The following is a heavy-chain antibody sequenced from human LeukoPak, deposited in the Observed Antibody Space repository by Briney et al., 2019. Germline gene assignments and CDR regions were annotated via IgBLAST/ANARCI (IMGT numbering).Heavy chain of an antibody. CDR1: GGTFSSYA. CDR3: ARDGGDDYGDPQYYFDY. Sequence: GASVKVSCKASGGTFSSYAVSWVRQSPGLGLEWMGGIIPIFGTANYAQKFQGRVTITADESTSTAYMELSSLRSEDTAVYYCARDGGDDYGDPQYYFDYWGQGTLVTVSS. CDR2: IIPIFGTA. D-gene: IGHD4-17*01. V-gene: IGHV1-69*13. J-gene: IGHJ4*02.